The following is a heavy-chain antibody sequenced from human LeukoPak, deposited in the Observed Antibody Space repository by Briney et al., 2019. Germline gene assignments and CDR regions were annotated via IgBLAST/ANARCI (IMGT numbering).Heavy chain of an antibody. D-gene: IGHD3-3*01. CDR2: IYHSGST. CDR1: GYSISSGYY. CDR3: ARSPLYYDFWSGYYIYFDY. Sequence: SETLSLTCTVSGYSISSGYYWGWVRQSPGKGLEWIGSIYHSGSTNYNPSLKSRVTISVDTSKNQFSLKLSSVTAADTAVYYCARSPLYYDFWSGYYIYFDYWGQGTLVTVSS. V-gene: IGHV4-38-2*02. J-gene: IGHJ4*02.